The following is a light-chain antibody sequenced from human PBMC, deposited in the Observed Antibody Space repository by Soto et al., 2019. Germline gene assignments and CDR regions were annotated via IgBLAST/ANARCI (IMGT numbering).Light chain of an antibody. CDR3: EKYRNSPIT. CDR1: QSVGSNY. J-gene: IGKJ4*02. Sequence: EIVLIKTPGTLSLSPGERATLSCRASQSVGSNYLAWYQQKPGQAPRLLISGANSRATGIPDRFSGGGSGTEFILTISRLEPDDSALFHSEKYRNSPITF. V-gene: IGKV3-20*01. CDR2: GAN.